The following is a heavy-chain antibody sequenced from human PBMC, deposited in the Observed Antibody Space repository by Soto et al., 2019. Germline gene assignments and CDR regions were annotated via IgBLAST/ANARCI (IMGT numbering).Heavy chain of an antibody. V-gene: IGHV3-23*01. D-gene: IGHD2-15*01. CDR3: ANGILGYYHGMDV. J-gene: IGHJ6*02. CDR2: ITGNGAST. CDR1: GLLFSTYA. Sequence: GGSLRLSCAASGLLFSTYAMTWVRHAPGKGLEWVSTITGNGASTYYADSVKGRFTISRDNSKNTLYLQMNSLRAEDTATYFCANGILGYYHGMDVWGQGTTVTVSS.